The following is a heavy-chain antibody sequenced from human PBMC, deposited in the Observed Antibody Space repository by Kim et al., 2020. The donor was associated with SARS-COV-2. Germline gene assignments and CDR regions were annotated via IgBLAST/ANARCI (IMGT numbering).Heavy chain of an antibody. J-gene: IGHJ3*02. D-gene: IGHD6-19*01. Sequence: SRKSRVTISVDTSKNQFSLKLSSVTAADTAVYYCARRRQWLNSGGAAFDIWGQGTMVTVSS. V-gene: IGHV4-39*01. CDR3: ARRRQWLNSGGAAFDI.